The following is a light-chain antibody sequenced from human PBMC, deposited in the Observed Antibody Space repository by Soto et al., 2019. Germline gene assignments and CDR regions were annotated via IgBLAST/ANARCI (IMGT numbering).Light chain of an antibody. J-gene: IGKJ1*01. CDR1: QSISRW. Sequence: DIQMTQSPSILSASVGDRVTITCRASQSISRWLAWYQQKPGKAPNLLIFDASSLESGVPSRFSGSGSGTEYTLTISSLQPDDFATYFCQQYNNAWSFGQGTKVEIK. V-gene: IGKV1-5*01. CDR3: QQYNNAWS. CDR2: DAS.